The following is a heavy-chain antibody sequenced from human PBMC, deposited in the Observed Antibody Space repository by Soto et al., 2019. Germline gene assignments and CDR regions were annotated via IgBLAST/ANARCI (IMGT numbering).Heavy chain of an antibody. CDR1: GFTFSSYA. CDR2: ISGSGGST. CDR3: AEGGRGIAAAHAFDI. V-gene: IGHV3-23*01. Sequence: GGSLRLSCAASGFTFSSYAMSWVRQAPGKGLEWVSAISGSGGSTYYADSVKGRFTISRDNSKNTLYLQMNSLRAEDTAVYYSAEGGRGIAAAHAFDIRVQGTMVTVSS. J-gene: IGHJ3*02. D-gene: IGHD6-13*01.